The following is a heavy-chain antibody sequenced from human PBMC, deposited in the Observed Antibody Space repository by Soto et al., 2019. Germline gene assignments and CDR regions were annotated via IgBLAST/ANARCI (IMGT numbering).Heavy chain of an antibody. Sequence: GGSLRLSCAASGFTFNSYAMSWVRQAPGKGLEWVSAISGSGGSTYYADSVKGRFTISRDNSKNTLYLQMNSLRAEDTAVYYCAKDLAMIVVVITEKFDYWGQGTLVTVSS. CDR1: GFTFNSYA. CDR2: ISGSGGST. V-gene: IGHV3-23*01. CDR3: AKDLAMIVVVITEKFDY. D-gene: IGHD3-22*01. J-gene: IGHJ4*02.